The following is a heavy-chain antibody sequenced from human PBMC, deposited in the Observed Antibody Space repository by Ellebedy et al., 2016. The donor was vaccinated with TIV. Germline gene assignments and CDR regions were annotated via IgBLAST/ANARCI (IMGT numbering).Heavy chain of an antibody. D-gene: IGHD6-6*01. CDR1: GGSITSGTYY. J-gene: IGHJ6*03. CDR2: IHYSGST. V-gene: IGHV4-31*03. Sequence: SETLSLXCSVSGGSITSGTYYWSWIRQQPGTGLEWIGYIHYSGSTYYSPSLRGRVSISVDTSKNHFSLKLSSVTAADTAIYYCARETAGRRGGYYMDVWGKGTTVTVSS. CDR3: ARETAGRRGGYYMDV.